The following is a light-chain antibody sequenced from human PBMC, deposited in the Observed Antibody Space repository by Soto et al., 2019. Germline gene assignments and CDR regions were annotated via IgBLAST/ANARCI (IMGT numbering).Light chain of an antibody. J-gene: IGLJ1*01. CDR2: EVS. Sequence: QSALTQPASVSGSPGQSITISCTGTSRDVGGYNYVSWYQQHPGKAPKLMIYEVSNRPSGVSNRFSGSKSGNTASLTISGLQAEDEADYYCSSYTSSSTLPFGTGTKVTFL. V-gene: IGLV2-14*01. CDR3: SSYTSSSTLP. CDR1: SRDVGGYNY.